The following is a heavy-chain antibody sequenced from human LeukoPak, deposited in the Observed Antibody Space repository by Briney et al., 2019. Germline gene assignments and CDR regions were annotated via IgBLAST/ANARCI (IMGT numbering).Heavy chain of an antibody. Sequence: GGPLRLSCAASGFRFSYHDMHWVRQAPGKGLEFVSSIGAAGAHTFYADSVKGRFTISRDNFQSTMYLQMDGLRPEDSAVYYCARELGGTKTGGFDISGQGTVVTVSP. J-gene: IGHJ3*02. D-gene: IGHD1-14*01. CDR3: ARELGGTKTGGFDI. CDR1: GFRFSYHD. CDR2: IGAAGAHT. V-gene: IGHV3-64*02.